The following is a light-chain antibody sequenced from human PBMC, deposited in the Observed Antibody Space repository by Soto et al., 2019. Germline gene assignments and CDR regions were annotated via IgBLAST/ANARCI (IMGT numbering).Light chain of an antibody. CDR2: VAS. CDR1: QSVSSN. CDR3: QQYNNWPPWT. Sequence: EIVMTQSPATLSVSPGERATLSCRASQSVSSNLAWYQQKPGHAPRLLIYVASTRATCIPARFSGSGSGTEFTLTISSLQSEDFAVYCCQQYNNWPPWTFGQGTKVEIK. V-gene: IGKV3-15*01. J-gene: IGKJ1*01.